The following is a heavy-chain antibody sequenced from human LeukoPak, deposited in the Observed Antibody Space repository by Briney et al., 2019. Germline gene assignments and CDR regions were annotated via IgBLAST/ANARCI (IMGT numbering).Heavy chain of an antibody. CDR2: IYHSGST. J-gene: IGHJ4*02. CDR1: SYSISSGYY. D-gene: IGHD3-10*01. V-gene: IGHV4-38-2*02. CDR3: ARDRYGSGSYYLPHDPFDY. Sequence: SETLSLTCTVSSYSISSGYYWGWIRQPPGKGLEWIGSIYHSGSTYYNPSLKSRVTISVDTSKNQFSLKLSSVTAADTAVYYCARDRYGSGSYYLPHDPFDYWGQGTLVTVSS.